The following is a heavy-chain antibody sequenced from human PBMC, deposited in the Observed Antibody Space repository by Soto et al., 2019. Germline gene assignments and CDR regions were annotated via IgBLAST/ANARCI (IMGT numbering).Heavy chain of an antibody. CDR1: GFTFSSYA. J-gene: IGHJ6*02. D-gene: IGHD2-2*02. V-gene: IGHV3-23*01. CDR3: AAQYRHYYYDGMDV. Sequence: GGSLRLSCAASGFTFSSYAMSWVRQAPGKGLEWVSAISGSGGSTYYADSVKGRFTISRDNSKNTLYLQMNSLRAEDTAVYYCAAQYRHYYYDGMDVWGQGTTVTVSS. CDR2: ISGSGGST.